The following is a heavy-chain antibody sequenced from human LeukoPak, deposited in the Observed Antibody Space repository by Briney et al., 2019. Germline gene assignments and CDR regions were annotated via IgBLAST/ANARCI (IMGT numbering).Heavy chain of an antibody. Sequence: GALRLSCTAAGFTISRYGMSWVRQAPGKGLEWVSAISGSADSTYYADSVKGRFTISRDSSKNTLYLHMDSLRAEDTAIYYCAKDSPVCTYWGQGTLVTVSS. CDR2: ISGSADST. J-gene: IGHJ4*02. CDR3: AKDSPVCTY. D-gene: IGHD2-8*01. CDR1: GFTISRYG. V-gene: IGHV3-23*01.